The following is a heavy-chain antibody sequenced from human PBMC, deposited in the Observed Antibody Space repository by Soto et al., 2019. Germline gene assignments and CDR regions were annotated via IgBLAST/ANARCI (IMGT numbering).Heavy chain of an antibody. D-gene: IGHD2-15*01. CDR3: ASEYCSGGSCYYYGRDV. CDR1: GFTFSNYG. Sequence: QVQLVESGGGVVQPGRSLRLSCAASGFTFSNYGMHWVRQAPGKGLEWVAVIWYDGSNKYYADSVKGRFTISRDNSKNTLYLQMNSLRAEDTAVYYCASEYCSGGSCYYYGRDVWGQGTTVTVSS. V-gene: IGHV3-33*01. CDR2: IWYDGSNK. J-gene: IGHJ6*02.